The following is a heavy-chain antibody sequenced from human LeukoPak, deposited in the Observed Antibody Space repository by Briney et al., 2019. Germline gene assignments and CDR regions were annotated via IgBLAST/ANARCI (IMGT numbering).Heavy chain of an antibody. CDR2: ISSSSSYI. J-gene: IGHJ5*02. D-gene: IGHD2-15*01. Sequence: GGPLRLSCASSGFTFSSYSMNWVRQAPGKGLEWVSSISSSSSYIYYADSVKGRITISRDNAKNSLHLQMNSLRAEDTAVYYCARSQTDTWGQGTLVTVSS. CDR1: GFTFSSYS. V-gene: IGHV3-21*01. CDR3: ARSQTDT.